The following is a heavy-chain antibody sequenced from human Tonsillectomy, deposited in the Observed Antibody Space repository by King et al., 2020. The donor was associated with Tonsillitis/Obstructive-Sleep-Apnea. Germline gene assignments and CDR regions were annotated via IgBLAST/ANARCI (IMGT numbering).Heavy chain of an antibody. J-gene: IGHJ6*02. CDR2: INSDGSST. CDR1: GFTFSSYW. CDR3: ARDLYRSSWYSLEGYYYYYGMDV. Sequence: VQLVESGGGLVQPGGSLRLSCAASGFTFSSYWMHWVRQAPGKGLVWVSRINSDGSSTSYADSVKGRFTISRDNAKNTLYLQMNSLRAEDTAVYYCARDLYRSSWYSLEGYYYYYGMDVWGQGTTVTVSS. D-gene: IGHD6-13*01. V-gene: IGHV3-74*01.